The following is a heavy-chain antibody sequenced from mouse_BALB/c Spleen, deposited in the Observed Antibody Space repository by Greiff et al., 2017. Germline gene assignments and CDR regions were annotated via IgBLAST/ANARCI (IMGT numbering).Heavy chain of an antibody. CDR2: IWAGGST. CDR1: GFSLTSYG. J-gene: IGHJ4*01. CDR3: DREGGGDEGVYAMDY. D-gene: IGHD2-13*01. Sequence: VMLVESGPGLVAPSQSLSITCTVSGFSLTSYGVHWVRQPPGKGLEWLGVIWAGGSTNYNSALMSRLSISKDNSKSQVFLKMNSLQTDDTAMYYCDREGGGDEGVYAMDYWGQGTSVTVSS. V-gene: IGHV2-9*02.